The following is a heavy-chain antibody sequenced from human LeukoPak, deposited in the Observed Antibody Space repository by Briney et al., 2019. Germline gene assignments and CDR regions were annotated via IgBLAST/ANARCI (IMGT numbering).Heavy chain of an antibody. J-gene: IGHJ4*02. CDR3: ARGRGLGVVSPYFDY. CDR1: GFSVSNNY. Sequence: PGGSLRLSCVVSGFSVSNNYIIWVRQAPGNGLERVSVIYGDGRTSHSASVRGRFTISRVNSKNIVSLQMNNLRAEDTAVYYCARGRGLGVVSPYFDYWGQGTLVTVSS. D-gene: IGHD3-3*01. CDR2: IYGDGRT. V-gene: IGHV3-53*01.